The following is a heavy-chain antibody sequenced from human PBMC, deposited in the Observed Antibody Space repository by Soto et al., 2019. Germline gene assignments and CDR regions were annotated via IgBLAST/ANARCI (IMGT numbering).Heavy chain of an antibody. CDR1: GFTFNNAW. D-gene: IGHD4-4*01. CDR3: TTEPDYSNYFDY. Sequence: EVQLVESGGGLVKAGGALRLSCAASGFTFNNAWMNWVRQARGKGLEWVSRIRSKADGGTTDYAATVKDRFTISRDDSKNTLHLQMNSLKIEDTAVYYCTTEPDYSNYFDYWGQGTLVTVSS. V-gene: IGHV3-15*07. CDR2: IRSKADGGTT. J-gene: IGHJ4*02.